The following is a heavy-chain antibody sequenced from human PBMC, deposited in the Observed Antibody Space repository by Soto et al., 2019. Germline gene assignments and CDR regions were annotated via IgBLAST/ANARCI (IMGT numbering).Heavy chain of an antibody. J-gene: IGHJ6*02. CDR1: GGSFSGYY. D-gene: IGHD3-10*01. CDR2: INHSGST. Sequence: PSETLSLTCAVYGGSFSGYYWSWIRQPPGKGLEWIGEINHSGSTNYNPSLKSRVTISVDTSKNQFSLKLSSVTAADTAVYYCARLYKDYDGSASYYNNARVGRRSDVWGQGTTVTVSS. V-gene: IGHV4-34*01. CDR3: ARLYKDYDGSASYYNNARVGRRSDV.